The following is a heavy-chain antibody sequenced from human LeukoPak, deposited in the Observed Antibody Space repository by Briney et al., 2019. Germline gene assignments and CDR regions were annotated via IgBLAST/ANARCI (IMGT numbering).Heavy chain of an antibody. CDR2: ISSSSSYI. CDR1: GFTFNSYR. CDR3: ARDSSSWLDY. Sequence: GGSLRLSCAASGFTFNSYRMNWVRQAPGKGLEWVSSISSSSSYIYYADSVKDRFTISRDNAKNSLYLQMNSLRAEDTAVYYCARDSSSWLDYWGQGTLVTVSS. J-gene: IGHJ4*02. V-gene: IGHV3-21*01. D-gene: IGHD6-13*01.